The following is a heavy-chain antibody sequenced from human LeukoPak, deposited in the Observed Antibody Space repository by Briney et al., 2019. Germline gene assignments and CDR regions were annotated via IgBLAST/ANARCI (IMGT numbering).Heavy chain of an antibody. V-gene: IGHV4-34*01. D-gene: IGHD3-22*01. CDR1: GGSFSGYY. CDR2: IDYSGST. J-gene: IGHJ4*02. Sequence: SETLSLTCAVYGGSFSGYYWGWIRQPPGKGLEWIGSIDYSGSTYNNPSLKSRVTISVDTSNNQLSLKLSSVTAADTAVYYCARSRYYYDSSGYLPYFDYWGQGTLVTVSS. CDR3: ARSRYYYDSSGYLPYFDY.